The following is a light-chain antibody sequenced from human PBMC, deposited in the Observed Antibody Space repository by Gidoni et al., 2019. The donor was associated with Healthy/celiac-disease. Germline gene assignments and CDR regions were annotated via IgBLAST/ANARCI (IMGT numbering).Light chain of an antibody. Sequence: DIQMTQSPSSLSASVGDRVTITFQASQDISNYLNWYQQKPGKAPKLLIYDASNLETGVPSRFSGSGSGTDFTFTISRLQPEDIATYYCQQYDNLPPYTFGQGTKLEIK. CDR2: DAS. V-gene: IGKV1-33*01. CDR1: QDISNY. CDR3: QQYDNLPPYT. J-gene: IGKJ2*01.